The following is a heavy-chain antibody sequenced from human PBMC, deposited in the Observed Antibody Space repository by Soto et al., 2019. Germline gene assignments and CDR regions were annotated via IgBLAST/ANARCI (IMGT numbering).Heavy chain of an antibody. CDR1: GDSVNSGRYY. CDR3: ARGWQRVTGIYDS. Sequence: QVQLQQSGPGLVKPSQTLSLTCTVSGDSVNSGRYYWHWIRQHPGKGLEWIGYIFHSGTTYYNPSLWTRVTISLDTSKNQLSLNLTSVTAADTAVYFCARGWQRVTGIYDSWGQGTLVTVSS. CDR2: IFHSGTT. D-gene: IGHD2-21*02. J-gene: IGHJ4*02. V-gene: IGHV4-31*03.